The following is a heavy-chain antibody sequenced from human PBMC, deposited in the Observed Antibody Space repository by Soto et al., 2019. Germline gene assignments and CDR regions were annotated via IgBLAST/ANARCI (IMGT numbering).Heavy chain of an antibody. CDR1: GFTFSSYA. CDR2: ISLSGGST. CDR3: AASYHFDY. V-gene: IGHV3-23*01. D-gene: IGHD1-26*01. J-gene: IGHJ4*02. Sequence: PGGSLRLSCAASGFTFSSYAMSWVRQAPGKGLEWVSSISLSGGSTYYADSVKGRFTISRDNSKNTVDLQMNSLRAEDTAVYYCAASYHFDYWGQGTLVTVSS.